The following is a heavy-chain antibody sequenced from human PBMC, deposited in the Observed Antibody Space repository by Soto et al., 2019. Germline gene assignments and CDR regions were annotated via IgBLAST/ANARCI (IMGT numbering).Heavy chain of an antibody. J-gene: IGHJ4*02. CDR1: GGSISSGDYY. CDR2: IYYSGST. CDR3: ARGYYYGSGSYYPFDY. V-gene: IGHV4-30-4*01. D-gene: IGHD3-10*01. Sequence: SETLSLTCTVSGGSISSGDYYWSWIRQPPGKGLEWIGYIYYSGSTYYNPSLKSRVTISVDTSKNQFSLKLSSVTAADTAMYYCARGYYYGSGSYYPFDYWGQGTLVTVSS.